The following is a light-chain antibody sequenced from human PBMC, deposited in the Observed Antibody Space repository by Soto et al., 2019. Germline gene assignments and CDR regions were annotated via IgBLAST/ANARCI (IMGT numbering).Light chain of an antibody. J-gene: IGKJ1*01. CDR3: HQTASNPWT. CDR1: QSISSY. V-gene: IGKV1-39*01. CDR2: AAS. Sequence: DIQMTQSPSSLSASVGDRVTITCRASQSISSYLNWYQQKPGKAPKLLIYAASSLQSGVPSRFSGSGSGTDFTLTISSLQPEDFATYYCHQTASNPWTFAQGTKVDIK.